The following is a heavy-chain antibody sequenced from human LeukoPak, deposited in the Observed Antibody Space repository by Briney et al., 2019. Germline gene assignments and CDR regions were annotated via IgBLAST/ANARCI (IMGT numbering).Heavy chain of an antibody. CDR2: IYPGDSDT. Sequence: GESLKISCKGSGYSFTSYWIGWVRQMPGKGLEWMGIIYPGDSDTRYSPSFQGQVTISADKSISTAYLQWSSLKASDTAMYYCARRSDYYGSGSREFDYWGQGTLVTVSS. J-gene: IGHJ4*02. CDR3: ARRSDYYGSGSREFDY. D-gene: IGHD3-10*01. CDR1: GYSFTSYW. V-gene: IGHV5-51*01.